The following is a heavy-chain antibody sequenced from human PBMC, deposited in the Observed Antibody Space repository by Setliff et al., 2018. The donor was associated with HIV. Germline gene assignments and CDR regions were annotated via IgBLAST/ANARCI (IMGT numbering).Heavy chain of an antibody. V-gene: IGHV4-31*01. CDR2: IYFSGSA. J-gene: IGHJ5*02. Sequence: PSETLSLTCTVSGDSITNNNFFWTWVRQDPGKGLEWIGYIYFSGSATYNPSLKSPVSISVDTSKNQFSLQLSPVTAADTAVYYCARRTYGSGRFDPWGQGTLVTVSS. CDR3: ARRTYGSGRFDP. D-gene: IGHD6-19*01. CDR1: GDSITNNNFF.